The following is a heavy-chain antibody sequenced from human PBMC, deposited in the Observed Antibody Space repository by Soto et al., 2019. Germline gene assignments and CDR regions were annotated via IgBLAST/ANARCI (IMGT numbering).Heavy chain of an antibody. V-gene: IGHV1-18*01. J-gene: IGHJ4*02. D-gene: IGHD3-10*01. CDR1: GYTFTSYG. CDR2: ISAYNGNT. CDR3: ARDTLWFGEFDLDY. Sequence: ASVKVSCKASGYTFTSYGISWVRQAPGQGLDWMGWISAYNGNTNYAQKLQGRVTMTTDTSTSTAYMELRSLRSDDTAVYYCARDTLWFGEFDLDYWGQGTLVTVSS.